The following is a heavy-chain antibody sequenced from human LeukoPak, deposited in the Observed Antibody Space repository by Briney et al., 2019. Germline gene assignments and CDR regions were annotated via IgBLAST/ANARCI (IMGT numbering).Heavy chain of an antibody. CDR2: STIGGTT. CDR1: GFTFTNYA. V-gene: IGHV3-23*01. J-gene: IGHJ4*02. D-gene: IGHD1-26*01. Sequence: PGGSLRLSCAASGFTFTNYAMTWVRQAPGKGLERVSTSTIGGTTYHADSVKGRFTISRDNAKNTLYLQMNSLTPEAPAVYSCPKDSRPGSPRAFASWGQATLVIVSS. CDR3: PKDSRPGSPRAFAS.